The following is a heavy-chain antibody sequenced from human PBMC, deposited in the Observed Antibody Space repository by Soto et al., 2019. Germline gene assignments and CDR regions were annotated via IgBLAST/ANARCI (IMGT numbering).Heavy chain of an antibody. CDR1: GFTFSSYS. CDR2: ISSSSSYI. Sequence: EVQLVESGGGLAKPGGSLRLSCAASGFTFSSYSMNWVRQAPGKGLEWVSSISSSSSYIYYADSVKGRFTISRDNAKNSLYLQMNSLRAEDTAVYYCARSPHTYCSSTSCDGNWFDPWGQGTLVTVSS. D-gene: IGHD2-2*01. V-gene: IGHV3-21*01. CDR3: ARSPHTYCSSTSCDGNWFDP. J-gene: IGHJ5*02.